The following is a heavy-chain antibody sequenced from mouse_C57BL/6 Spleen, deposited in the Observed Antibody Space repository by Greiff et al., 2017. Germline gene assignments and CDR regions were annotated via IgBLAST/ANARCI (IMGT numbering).Heavy chain of an antibody. V-gene: IGHV1-59*01. Sequence: VQLQQPGAELVRPGTSVKLSCKASGYTFTSYWMHWVKQRPGQGLEWIGVIDPSDSYTNYNQKFKGKATLTVDTSSSTAYMQLSSLTSEDSAVYYCARSGVGGDFFDYWGQGTTLTVSS. D-gene: IGHD3-1*01. CDR2: IDPSDSYT. CDR1: GYTFTSYW. CDR3: ARSGVGGDFFDY. J-gene: IGHJ2*01.